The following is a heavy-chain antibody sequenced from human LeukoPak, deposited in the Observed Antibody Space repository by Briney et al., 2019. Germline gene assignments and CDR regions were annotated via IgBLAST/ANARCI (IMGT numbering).Heavy chain of an antibody. Sequence: SETLSLTCTVSGGSISSGGYYWSWIRQHPGKGLEWIGYIYYSGSTYYNPSLKSRVTISVDTSRNQFSLKLNSVTAADTAVYYCARSTIFAVPAPFGYWGQGILVTVSS. CDR2: IYYSGST. CDR1: GGSISSGGYY. CDR3: ARSTIFAVPAPFGY. V-gene: IGHV4-31*03. J-gene: IGHJ4*02. D-gene: IGHD3-3*01.